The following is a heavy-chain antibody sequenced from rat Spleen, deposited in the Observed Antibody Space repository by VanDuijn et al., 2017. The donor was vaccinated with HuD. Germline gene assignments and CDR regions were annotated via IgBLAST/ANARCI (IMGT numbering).Heavy chain of an antibody. CDR3: ARGAAIPYYFDY. J-gene: IGHJ2*01. CDR2: MWSGGST. CDR1: GLSLTSNR. D-gene: IGHD1-2*01. Sequence: QVQLKESGPGLVQPSQTLSLTCTVSGLSLTSNRVSWIRQPPGKGLEWMGIMWSGGSTDYNSALKSRLSISRDTSKNQVFLKMNSPQTEDTTTYYCARGAAIPYYFDYWGQGVMVTVSS. V-gene: IGHV2-47*01.